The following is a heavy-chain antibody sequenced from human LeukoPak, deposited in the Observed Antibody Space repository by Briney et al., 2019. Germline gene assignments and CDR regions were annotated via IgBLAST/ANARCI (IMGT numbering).Heavy chain of an antibody. Sequence: PSETLSLTCAVYGGSFSGYYWSWIRQPPGKGLEGIGEINHSGSTNYNPSLKSRVTISVDTSKNQFSLKLSSVTAADTAVYYCARGGGIAAAADMNYWGQGTLVTVSS. V-gene: IGHV4-34*01. J-gene: IGHJ4*02. D-gene: IGHD6-13*01. CDR3: ARGGGIAAAADMNY. CDR2: INHSGST. CDR1: GGSFSGYY.